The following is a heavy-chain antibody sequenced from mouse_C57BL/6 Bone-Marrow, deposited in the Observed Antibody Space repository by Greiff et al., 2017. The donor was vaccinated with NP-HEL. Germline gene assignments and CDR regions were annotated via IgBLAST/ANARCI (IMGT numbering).Heavy chain of an antibody. CDR2: IDPSDSYT. Sequence: VQLQQSGAELVMPGASVKLSCKASGYTFTSYWMHWVKQRPGQGLEWIGEIDPSDSYTNYNQKFKGKSTLTVDKSSSTAYMQLSSLTSEDSAVYYCARDDGYYVWAMDYWGQGTSVTVSS. CDR3: ARDDGYYVWAMDY. D-gene: IGHD2-3*01. CDR1: GYTFTSYW. J-gene: IGHJ4*01. V-gene: IGHV1-69*01.